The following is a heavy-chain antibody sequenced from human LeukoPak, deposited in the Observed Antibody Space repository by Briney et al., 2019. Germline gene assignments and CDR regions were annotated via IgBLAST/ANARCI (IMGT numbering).Heavy chain of an antibody. CDR3: ASTEMANWFDP. J-gene: IGHJ5*02. CDR1: GGSISSGGYY. D-gene: IGHD5-24*01. V-gene: IGHV4-31*03. CDR2: IYYSGST. Sequence: SETLSLTCTVSGGSISSGGYYWSWIRQHPGKGLEWIGYIYYSGSTYYNPSLKSRVTISVGTSKNQFSLKLSSVTAADTAVYYCASTEMANWFDPWGQGTLVTVSS.